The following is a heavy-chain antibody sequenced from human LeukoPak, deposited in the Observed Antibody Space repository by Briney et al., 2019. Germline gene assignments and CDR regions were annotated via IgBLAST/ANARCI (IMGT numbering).Heavy chain of an antibody. V-gene: IGHV3-21*01. J-gene: IGHJ4*02. D-gene: IGHD3-3*01. CDR3: ASYYDFWSGSLDY. CDR1: GFTFSSYS. CDR2: ISSSSSYI. Sequence: GGSLRLSFAASGFTFSSYSMNWVRQAPGKGLEWVSSISSSSSYIYYADSVKGRFTISRDNAKNSLYLQMNSLRAEDTAVYYCASYYDFWSGSLDYWGQGTLVTVSS.